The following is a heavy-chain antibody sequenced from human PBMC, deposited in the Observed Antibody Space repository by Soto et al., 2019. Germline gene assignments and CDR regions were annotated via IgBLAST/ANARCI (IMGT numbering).Heavy chain of an antibody. CDR2: ISYDGSNK. V-gene: IGHV3-30*18. CDR1: GFTFSSYG. Sequence: QVQLVESGGGVVQPGRSLRLSCAASGFTFSSYGMHWVRQAPGKGLELVAVISYDGSNKDYAYSAKGRFTTSRDNSKNPLYLQMNSLSAEDTAVYYCAKDDGAFRYYYDSSGLPFDYWGQGTLVTVSS. D-gene: IGHD3-22*01. J-gene: IGHJ4*02. CDR3: AKDDGAFRYYYDSSGLPFDY.